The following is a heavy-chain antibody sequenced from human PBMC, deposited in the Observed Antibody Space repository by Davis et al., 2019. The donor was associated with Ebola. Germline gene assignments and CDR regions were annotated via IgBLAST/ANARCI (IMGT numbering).Heavy chain of an antibody. D-gene: IGHD2-15*01. CDR1: GYTFTSFG. CDR3: ARGYCSGGSCYSPDY. CDR2: ISAYNGNT. J-gene: IGHJ4*02. Sequence: ASVKVSCKASGYTFTSFGITWVRQAPGQGLEWMGWISAYNGNTNYAQKLQGRVTMTTDTSTSTAYMELRSLRSDDTAVYYCARGYCSGGSCYSPDYWGQGTLVTVSS. V-gene: IGHV1-18*04.